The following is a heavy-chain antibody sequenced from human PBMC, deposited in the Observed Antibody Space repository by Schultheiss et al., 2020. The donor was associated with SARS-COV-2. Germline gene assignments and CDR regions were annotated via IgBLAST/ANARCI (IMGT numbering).Heavy chain of an antibody. CDR3: AVQKGAYYYGSGSYAFDY. V-gene: IGHV3-9*01. Sequence: GGSLRLSCAASGFTFSSYAMSWVRLAPGKGLEWVSGISWNGGSTGYADSVKGRFTISRDNSKNSLYLQMNSLRTEDTALYYCAVQKGAYYYGSGSYAFDYWGQGTLVTVSS. CDR1: GFTFSSYA. J-gene: IGHJ4*02. D-gene: IGHD3-10*01. CDR2: ISWNGGST.